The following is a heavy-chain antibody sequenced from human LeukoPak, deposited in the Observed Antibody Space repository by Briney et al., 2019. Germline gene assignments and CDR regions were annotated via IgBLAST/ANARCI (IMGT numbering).Heavy chain of an antibody. CDR2: IIPIFGTA. Sequence: GSSVKVSCKASGGTFSSYAISWVRQAPGQGLEWMGGIIPIFGTANYAQKFQGRVTITADESTSTAYMELSSLRSEDTAVYYCARARVQLWSSPTSNYYYYCYMDVWGKGTTVTISS. CDR3: ARARVQLWSSPTSNYYYYCYMDV. CDR1: GGTFSSYA. D-gene: IGHD5-18*01. V-gene: IGHV1-69*01. J-gene: IGHJ6*03.